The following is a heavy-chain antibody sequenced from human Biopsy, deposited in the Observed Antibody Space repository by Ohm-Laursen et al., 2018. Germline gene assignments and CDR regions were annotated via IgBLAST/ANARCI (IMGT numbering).Heavy chain of an antibody. D-gene: IGHD3-22*01. J-gene: IGHJ3*02. CDR1: GGSIRSYY. Sequence: GTLSLTCTVSGGSIRSYYWTWIRQPPGKGLEWIGDVYYSGSTTRNPSLKSRVTILVDTSKNQFSLKLNSVTAADTAVYYCGRREVVITHDAFDTWGQGTMVTVSS. V-gene: IGHV4-59*08. CDR3: GRREVVITHDAFDT. CDR2: VYYSGST.